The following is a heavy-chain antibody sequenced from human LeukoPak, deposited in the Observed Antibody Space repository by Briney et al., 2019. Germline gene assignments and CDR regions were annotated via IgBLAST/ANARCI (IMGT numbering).Heavy chain of an antibody. J-gene: IGHJ4*02. CDR2: IMQEGSEK. V-gene: IGHV3-7*01. D-gene: IGHD3-10*01. Sequence: GGSLRLSCAASGFIFSSYGMHWVRQAPGKGRGWVAKIMQEGSEKYYVDSVKGRFTISRDNAKNSLYLQMNSLRAEDTAVYYCARDPAQLLWFGELSHWGQGTLVTVSS. CDR1: GFIFSSYG. CDR3: ARDPAQLLWFGELSH.